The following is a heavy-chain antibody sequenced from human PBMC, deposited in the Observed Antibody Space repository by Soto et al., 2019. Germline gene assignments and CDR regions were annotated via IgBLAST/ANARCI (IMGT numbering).Heavy chain of an antibody. CDR3: ARGPLRQLTLHWFDP. D-gene: IGHD6-13*01. Sequence: SETLSLTCAVYGGSFSGYYWSWIRQRPGKGLERIGEINHSGSTNYNPSLKSRVTISVDTSKNQFSLKLSSVTAADTAVYYCARGPLRQLTLHWFDPWCQGTLVTVPS. J-gene: IGHJ5*02. CDR2: INHSGST. V-gene: IGHV4-34*01. CDR1: GGSFSGYY.